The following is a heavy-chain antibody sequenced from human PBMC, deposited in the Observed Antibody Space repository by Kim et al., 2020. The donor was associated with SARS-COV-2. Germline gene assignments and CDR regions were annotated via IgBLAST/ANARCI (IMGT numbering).Heavy chain of an antibody. CDR3: AVYSSGWYVFDY. V-gene: IGHV4-39*01. CDR2: IYYSGST. J-gene: IGHJ4*02. CDR1: GGSISSSSYY. D-gene: IGHD6-19*01. Sequence: SETLSLTCTVSGGSISSSSYYWGWIRQPPGKGLEWIGSIYYSGSTYYNPSLKSRVTISVDTSKNQFSLKLSSVTAADTAVYYCAVYSSGWYVFDYWGQGTLVTVSS.